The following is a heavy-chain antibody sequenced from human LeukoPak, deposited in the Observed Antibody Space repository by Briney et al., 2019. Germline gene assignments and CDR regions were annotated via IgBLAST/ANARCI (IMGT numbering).Heavy chain of an antibody. CDR1: GYTFTNYG. CDR3: ARRSTLYSSGRFYFDY. Sequence: ASVKVSCKASGYTFTNYGITWVRQAPGQGLEWMGWISAHDGTRNYALKHEDRVTMTTDTSTSTAYMELRGLRSVDTAVYYCARRSTLYSSGRFYFDYWGQGTLVTVSS. CDR2: ISAHDGTR. D-gene: IGHD6-19*01. J-gene: IGHJ4*02. V-gene: IGHV1-18*01.